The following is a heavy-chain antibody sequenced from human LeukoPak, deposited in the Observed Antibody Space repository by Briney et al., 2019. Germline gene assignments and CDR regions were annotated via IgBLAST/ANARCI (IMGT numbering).Heavy chain of an antibody. Sequence: GGSLRLSCAASGFTFSRYSMDWVRQAPGKGLEWVSYISSTGTYIHYADSVKGRFTISRDNAKNSLYLQANSLRAEDTGVYYCARQGPTGDFDNWGQGTLVTVSS. CDR3: ARQGPTGDFDN. CDR1: GFTFSRYS. D-gene: IGHD3-10*01. V-gene: IGHV3-21*01. J-gene: IGHJ4*02. CDR2: ISSTGTYI.